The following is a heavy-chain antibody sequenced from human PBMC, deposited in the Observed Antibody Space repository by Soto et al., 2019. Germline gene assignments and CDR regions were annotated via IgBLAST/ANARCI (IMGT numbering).Heavy chain of an antibody. CDR3: ARDTRYCSDDNCT. J-gene: IGHJ5*02. V-gene: IGHV5-51*01. Sequence: PGESLKISCKGSGYNFNNSWIAWVRQRPGKGLEWMGIIYPGDSDTRYSPSFQGQVTISADKSITTAYLQWSSLKASDTAIYYCARDTRYCSDDNCTWGQGTLVTVSS. CDR2: IYPGDSDT. D-gene: IGHD2-15*01. CDR1: GYNFNNSW.